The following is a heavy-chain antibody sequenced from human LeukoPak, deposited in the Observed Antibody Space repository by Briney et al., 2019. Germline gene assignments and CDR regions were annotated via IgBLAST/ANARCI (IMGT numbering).Heavy chain of an antibody. Sequence: SQTLSLTCTVSGGSISSGSYYWRWIRQPAGKGLEWIGRIYTSGSTNYNPSLKSRVTISVDTSKNQFSLKLSSVTAADTAVYYCARVSHYDSSGYRVPYNWFDPWGQGPLVIVSS. CDR3: ARVSHYDSSGYRVPYNWFDP. CDR1: GGSISSGSYY. D-gene: IGHD3-22*01. V-gene: IGHV4-61*02. J-gene: IGHJ5*02. CDR2: IYTSGST.